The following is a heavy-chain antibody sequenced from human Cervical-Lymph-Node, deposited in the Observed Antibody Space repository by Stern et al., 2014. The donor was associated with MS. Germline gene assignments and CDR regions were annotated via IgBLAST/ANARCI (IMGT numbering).Heavy chain of an antibody. CDR3: ARVRWLARVDY. CDR1: GGSTSSYY. Sequence: QVQLQESGPGLVKPSETLSLTCTVSGGSTSSYYWTWFRQPPGKGLEWIGYMYDSGSTNYNPSLKSRVTISTDVSRNQFSLRLSSVTAADTAVYYCARVRWLARVDYWGQGTLVTVSS. J-gene: IGHJ4*02. D-gene: IGHD6-19*01. V-gene: IGHV4-59*01. CDR2: MYDSGST.